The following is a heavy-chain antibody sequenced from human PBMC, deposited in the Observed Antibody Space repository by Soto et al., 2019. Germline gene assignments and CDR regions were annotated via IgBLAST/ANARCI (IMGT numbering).Heavy chain of an antibody. J-gene: IGHJ6*03. V-gene: IGHV4-31*03. Sequence: QVQLQESGPGLVKPSQTLSLTCTVSGGSISSGGYYWRWLRQHPGKGLEWIGYIYYSGSTYYNPSLKRRVTITVDTSKNQFSLKLSSVTAADTAVYYCARVQRGYAYYYYYDYMDVWGKGTTVTVSS. D-gene: IGHD5-12*01. CDR1: GGSISSGGYY. CDR2: IYYSGST. CDR3: ARVQRGYAYYYYYDYMDV.